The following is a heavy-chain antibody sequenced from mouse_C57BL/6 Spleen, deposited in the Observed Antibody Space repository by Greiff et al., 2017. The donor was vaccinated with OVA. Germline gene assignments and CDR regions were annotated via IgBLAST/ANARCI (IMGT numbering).Heavy chain of an antibody. CDR3: ARTLAYYFDY. CDR2: ISSGSSTI. J-gene: IGHJ2*01. Sequence: EVKLLESGGGLVKPGGSLKLSCAASGFTFSDYGMHWVRQAPEKGLEWVAYISSGSSTIYYADTVKGRFTISRDNAKNTLFLQMTSLRSEDTAMYYCARTLAYYFDYWGQGTTLTGSS. V-gene: IGHV5-17*01. CDR1: GFTFSDYG.